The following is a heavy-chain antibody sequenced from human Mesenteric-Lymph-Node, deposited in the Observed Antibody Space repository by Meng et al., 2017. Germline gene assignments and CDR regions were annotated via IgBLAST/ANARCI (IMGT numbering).Heavy chain of an antibody. CDR3: ASPPPGYSSGWYVY. V-gene: IGHV3-66*02. CDR2: IYSGGNT. J-gene: IGHJ4*02. Sequence: GGSLRLSCAASGFTVSSNYISWVRQAPGKGLEWVSVIYSGGNTYYADSVKGRFTISRDNSKNTLYLQMSSLRAEDTAVYYCASPPPGYSSGWYVYWGQGTLVTVSS. CDR1: GFTVSSNY. D-gene: IGHD6-19*01.